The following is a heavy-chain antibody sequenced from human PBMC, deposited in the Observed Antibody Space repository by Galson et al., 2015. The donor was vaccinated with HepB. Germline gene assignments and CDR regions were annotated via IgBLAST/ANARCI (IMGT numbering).Heavy chain of an antibody. D-gene: IGHD6-13*01. CDR1: GFTFSSYS. CDR2: ISSSSSYI. J-gene: IGHJ5*02. V-gene: IGHV3-21*01. Sequence: SLRLSCAASGFTFSSYSMNWVRQAPGKGLEWVSSISSSSSYIYYADSVKGRFTISRDNAKNSLYLQMNSLRAEDTAVYYCARDGLWGAAAGTRRPNWFDPWGQGTLVTVSS. CDR3: ARDGLWGAAAGTRRPNWFDP.